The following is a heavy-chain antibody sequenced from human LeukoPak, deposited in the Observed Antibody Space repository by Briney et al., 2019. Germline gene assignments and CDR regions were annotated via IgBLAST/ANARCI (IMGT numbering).Heavy chain of an antibody. CDR2: IYHSGST. CDR1: GDSISSSNW. J-gene: IGHJ3*02. CDR3: ARSTVSVISRGAFHI. Sequence: SETLSLTCAVSGDSISSSNWWSWVRQPPGKGLEWVGEIYHSGSTNYNPSLKSRVTMSVDNSENHFSLRLSSVPAADTALYYCARSTVSVISRGAFHIWGQGTMVTVSS. D-gene: IGHD3-10*01. V-gene: IGHV4-4*02.